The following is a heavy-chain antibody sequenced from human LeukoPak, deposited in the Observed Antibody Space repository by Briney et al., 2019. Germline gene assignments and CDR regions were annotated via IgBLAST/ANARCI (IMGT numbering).Heavy chain of an antibody. Sequence: PGGSLRLSCVASGFTFSRYWMSWVRQAPGKGLEWVANIKLDGSEKYYVDSVKGRFTISRDNSKNTLYLQMNSLRAEDTAIYYCAKRVGNDRGHFDYWGQGTLVTVSS. CDR1: GFTFSRYW. V-gene: IGHV3-7*03. D-gene: IGHD1-26*01. CDR2: IKLDGSEK. J-gene: IGHJ4*02. CDR3: AKRVGNDRGHFDY.